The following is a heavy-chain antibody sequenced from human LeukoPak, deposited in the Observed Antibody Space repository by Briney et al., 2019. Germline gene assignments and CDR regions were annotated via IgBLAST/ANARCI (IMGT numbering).Heavy chain of an antibody. V-gene: IGHV3-30*18. D-gene: IGHD3-22*01. CDR3: AKEGHYYDSSGLDF. CDR1: GFTFSSYG. Sequence: PGGALRLSCAASGFTFSSYGMHWVRQAPGKGREWVAVISYDGSNKYYADSVKGRFTISRDNSKNTLYLQMNSLRAKDTAVYYCAKEGHYYDSSGLDFWGQGTLVTVSS. J-gene: IGHJ4*02. CDR2: ISYDGSNK.